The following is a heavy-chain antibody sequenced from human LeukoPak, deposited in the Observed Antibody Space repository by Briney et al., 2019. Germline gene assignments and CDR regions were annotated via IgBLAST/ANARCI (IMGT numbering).Heavy chain of an antibody. CDR2: IYYSGST. D-gene: IGHD5-18*01. Sequence: SETLSLTCAVYGGSFSGYYWSWIRQHPGKGLEWIGYIYYSGSTYYNPSLKSRVTISVDTSKNQFSLKLSSVTAADTAVYYCAGMTDTAMGAVDYWGQGTLVTVSS. J-gene: IGHJ4*02. CDR1: GGSFSGYY. V-gene: IGHV4-31*11. CDR3: AGMTDTAMGAVDY.